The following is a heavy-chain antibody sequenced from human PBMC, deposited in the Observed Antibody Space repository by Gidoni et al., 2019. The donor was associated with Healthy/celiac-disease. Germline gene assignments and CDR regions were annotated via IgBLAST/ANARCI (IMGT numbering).Heavy chain of an antibody. V-gene: IGHV3-30*18. CDR3: AKAPASWGDGEYAWKDGMDV. D-gene: IGHD4-17*01. J-gene: IGHJ6*02. CDR2: ISYDGSNK. CDR1: GFTFSRYG. Sequence: QVQLVESGGGVVQPGRSLRLSCAASGFTFSRYGMHWVRQAPGKGLEWVAVISYDGSNKYYSDSVKGRFTISRDNSKNTLYLQMNSLRAEDTAVYYCAKAPASWGDGEYAWKDGMDVWGQGTTVTVSS.